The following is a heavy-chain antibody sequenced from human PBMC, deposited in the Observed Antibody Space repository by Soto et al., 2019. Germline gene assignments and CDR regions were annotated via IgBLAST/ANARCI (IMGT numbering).Heavy chain of an antibody. D-gene: IGHD6-19*01. J-gene: IGHJ1*01. CDR1: GFSFSGSA. CDR3: AKEGYDSGWYWDS. V-gene: IGHV3-23*01. CDR2: ITRSGSES. Sequence: EVQLLESGGGLVQPGGSLRLSCEASGFSFSGSAMCWVRQGPGKGLEFVSSITRSGSESFYADSVKGRFTMSRDNSKNMLFLQMNSLRAEDTAVYYCAKEGYDSGWYWDSWGQGALVTVS.